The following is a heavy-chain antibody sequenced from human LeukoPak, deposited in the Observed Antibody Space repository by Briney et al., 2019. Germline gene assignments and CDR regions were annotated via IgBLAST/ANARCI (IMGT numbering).Heavy chain of an antibody. CDR3: ASRTELGYCSSTSCYMGYAAFDI. Sequence: SVKVSCKASGGTFSSYAISRVRQAPGQGLEWMGGIIPIFGTANYAQKFQGRVTITTDESTSTAYMELSSLRSEDTAVYYCASRTELGYCSSTSCYMGYAAFDIWGQGTMVTVSS. D-gene: IGHD2-2*02. CDR2: IIPIFGTA. CDR1: GGTFSSYA. J-gene: IGHJ3*02. V-gene: IGHV1-69*05.